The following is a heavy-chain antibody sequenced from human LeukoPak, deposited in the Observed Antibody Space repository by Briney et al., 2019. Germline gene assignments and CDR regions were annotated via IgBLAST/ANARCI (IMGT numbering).Heavy chain of an antibody. CDR1: GFKFDDYA. V-gene: IGHV3-9*01. CDR3: TKANSSNWPVFDS. CDR2: ISWNSGNI. D-gene: IGHD6-13*01. J-gene: IGHJ4*02. Sequence: PGGSLRLSCAASGFKFDDYALHWVRQAPGKGLEWVSGISWNSGNIAYADSVKGRFTISRDNAKNSLYLQMNSLRAEDTALYYCTKANSSNWPVFDSWGQGTLVTVSS.